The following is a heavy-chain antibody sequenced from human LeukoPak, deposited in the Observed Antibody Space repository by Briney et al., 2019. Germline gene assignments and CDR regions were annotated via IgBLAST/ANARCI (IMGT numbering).Heavy chain of an antibody. CDR1: GYTFTNYA. Sequence: ASVKVSCKASGYTFTNYAISWVRQAPGQGLEWMGWISAYNGDTKYTQKFQGRVTMTRDTSTSTAYMELRSLRSDDTAIYYCARASVDTAMAVDYWGQGTLVTVSS. V-gene: IGHV1-18*01. J-gene: IGHJ4*02. CDR2: ISAYNGDT. CDR3: ARASVDTAMAVDY. D-gene: IGHD5-18*01.